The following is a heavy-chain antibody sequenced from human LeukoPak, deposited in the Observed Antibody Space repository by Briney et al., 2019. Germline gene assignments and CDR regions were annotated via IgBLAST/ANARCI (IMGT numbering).Heavy chain of an antibody. CDR3: SSRGHLVVETATFA. J-gene: IGHJ5*02. CDR2: IYTSGST. D-gene: IGHD2-21*02. Sequence: SETLSLTCTVSGGSISSYYWSWIRQPAGKGLEWIGRIYTSGSTNYNPSLKSRVTMSVDTSKNQFSLKLSSETAADTAVYFCSSRGHLVVETATFAWGQGILVTVSS. CDR1: GGSISSYY. V-gene: IGHV4-4*07.